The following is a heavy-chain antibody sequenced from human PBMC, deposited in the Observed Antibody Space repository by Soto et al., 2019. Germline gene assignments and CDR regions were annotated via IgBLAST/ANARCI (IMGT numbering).Heavy chain of an antibody. CDR2: MSYSGTT. Sequence: PSETLSLTCTVSGVSIASDDHYWSWIRQHPGKGLEWIGYMSYSGTTYYNPPLRSRVTISVDTSKSQFSLKLSSVTAADTAVYYCARHIPTNQDHFDYWGQGTLVTVSS. J-gene: IGHJ4*02. V-gene: IGHV4-31*03. D-gene: IGHD2-21*01. CDR1: GVSIASDDHY. CDR3: ARHIPTNQDHFDY.